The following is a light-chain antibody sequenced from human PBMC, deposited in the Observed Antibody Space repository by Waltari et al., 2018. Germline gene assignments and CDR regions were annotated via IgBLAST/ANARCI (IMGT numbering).Light chain of an antibody. CDR1: QAIRDS. J-gene: IGKJ1*01. V-gene: IGKV1-NL1*01. CDR3: QHYYNIPRT. CDR2: GAS. Sequence: DIQMTQSPSSLSASVGDRVTITCRASQAIRDSLAWYQQKPGKAPKLLLYGASRLDSEFPFRFSGSGSGTDFTLTITSLQPKDFATYYCQHYYNIPRTFGQGTKVEVK.